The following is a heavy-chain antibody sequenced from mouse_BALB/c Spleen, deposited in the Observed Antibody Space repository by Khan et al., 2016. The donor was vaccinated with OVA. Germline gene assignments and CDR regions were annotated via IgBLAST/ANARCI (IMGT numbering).Heavy chain of an antibody. D-gene: IGHD2-1*01. J-gene: IGHJ3*01. CDR2: INTYTGEA. CDR1: GYTLTDYG. CDR3: SRSNGHYWFAY. V-gene: IGHV9-3-1*01. Sequence: QIQLVQSGPELKKPGETVKISCKASGYTLTDYGMNWVKQAPGKGLKWMGWINTYTGEATYADDFKGRFAFSLETSASTAYLQITNLTPEDAATYFCSRSNGHYWFAYWGQGTLVTVSA.